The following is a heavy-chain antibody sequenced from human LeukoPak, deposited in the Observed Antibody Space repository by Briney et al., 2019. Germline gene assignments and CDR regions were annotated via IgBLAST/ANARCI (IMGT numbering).Heavy chain of an antibody. J-gene: IGHJ5*02. D-gene: IGHD4-17*01. CDR1: GASISSSNYY. V-gene: IGHV4-39*01. CDR3: ARATVTMDWFDP. Sequence: SETLSLTCTVSGASISSSNYYRGWIRQPPGKGLEWIGSIYYSGSKSYNPSLQSRVTISVDTAKNQFSLKLSSVTAADTAVYYCARATVTMDWFDPWGQGTLVTVSS. CDR2: IYYSGSK.